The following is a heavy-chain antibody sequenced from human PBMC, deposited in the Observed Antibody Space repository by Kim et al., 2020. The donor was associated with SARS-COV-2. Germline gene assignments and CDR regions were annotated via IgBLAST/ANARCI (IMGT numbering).Heavy chain of an antibody. V-gene: IGHV1-69*13. Sequence: SVKVSCKASGGTFSSYAISWVRQAPGQGLEWMGGIIPIFGTANYAQKFQGRVTITADESTSTAYMELSSLRSEDTAVYYCAREGPPGGVVVPAAIGWFDPWGQGTLVTVSS. D-gene: IGHD2-2*01. CDR2: IIPIFGTA. J-gene: IGHJ5*02. CDR3: AREGPPGGVVVPAAIGWFDP. CDR1: GGTFSSYA.